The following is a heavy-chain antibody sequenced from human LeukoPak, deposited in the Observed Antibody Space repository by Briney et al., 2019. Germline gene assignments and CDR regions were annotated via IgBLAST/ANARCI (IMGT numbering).Heavy chain of an antibody. V-gene: IGHV4-34*01. CDR1: GGSFSGYY. J-gene: IGHJ6*03. Sequence: SETLSLTSAVYGGSFSGYYWCWIRQPPGKGLEWIGEISHSGSTNYNPSLKSRVTISVDTSKNQFSLKLSSVTAADTAVYYCARARNQQLVRKRSYYYYMDVWGKGTTVTVSS. CDR2: ISHSGST. CDR3: ARARNQQLVRKRSYYYYMDV. D-gene: IGHD6-13*01.